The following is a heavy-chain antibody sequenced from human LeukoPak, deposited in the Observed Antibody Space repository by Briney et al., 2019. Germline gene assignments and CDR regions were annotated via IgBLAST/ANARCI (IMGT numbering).Heavy chain of an antibody. CDR2: VYYSGST. CDR1: GGSISSSSYY. D-gene: IGHD3-16*01. V-gene: IGHV4-39*07. Sequence: PSETLSLTCTVSGGSISSSSYYWGWIRQPPGKGLEWIGSVYYSGSTYYNPSLKSRVTISVDTSKNQFSLKLSSVTAADTAVYLCARGGRFGGSVSHYGMDVWGQGTTVTVSS. CDR3: ARGGRFGGSVSHYGMDV. J-gene: IGHJ6*02.